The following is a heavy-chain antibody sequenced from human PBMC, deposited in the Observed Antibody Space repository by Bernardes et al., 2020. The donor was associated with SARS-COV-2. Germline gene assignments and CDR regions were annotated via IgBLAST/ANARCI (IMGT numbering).Heavy chain of an antibody. J-gene: IGHJ1*01. Sequence: ASVKVSCKASGYTFTSYYMHWVRQAPGQGLEWMGIINPSGGSTSYAQKFQGRVTMTRDTSTSTVYMELSSLRSEDTAVYYCASDVAVAGTLEGFQHWGQGTLVTVSS. V-gene: IGHV1-46*01. D-gene: IGHD6-19*01. CDR2: INPSGGST. CDR3: ASDVAVAGTLEGFQH. CDR1: GYTFTSYY.